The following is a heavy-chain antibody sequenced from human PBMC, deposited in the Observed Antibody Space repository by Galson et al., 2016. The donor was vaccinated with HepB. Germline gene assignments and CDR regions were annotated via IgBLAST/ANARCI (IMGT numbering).Heavy chain of an antibody. V-gene: IGHV3-23*01. CDR3: AKGGAYDS. CDR2: ISGDGDNT. Sequence: SLRLSCAASGFTFSSSSMSRVRQAPGKGLEWVSAISGDGDNTYYTDSVKDRFTISKDNSKNTLYLQVSSLRAEDTAVYYCAKGGAYDSWGRGTLVTVSS. J-gene: IGHJ4*02. CDR1: GFTFSSSS.